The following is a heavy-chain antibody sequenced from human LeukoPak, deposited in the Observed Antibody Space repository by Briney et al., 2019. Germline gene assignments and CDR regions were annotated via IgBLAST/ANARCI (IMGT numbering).Heavy chain of an antibody. CDR3: AGYGGDWNFDFDS. D-gene: IGHD2-21*01. Sequence: TPSGTLSPTFPAHGGSLAIYYWMFVRKPPGKGRHWIGEITYRRSADYNPSLKSRASITIDASQRQSSLKLTSVTAADTAVYYCAGYGGDWNFDFDSWGQGTLVSVSP. CDR1: GGSLAIYY. V-gene: IGHV4-34*01. CDR2: ITYRRSA. J-gene: IGHJ4*02.